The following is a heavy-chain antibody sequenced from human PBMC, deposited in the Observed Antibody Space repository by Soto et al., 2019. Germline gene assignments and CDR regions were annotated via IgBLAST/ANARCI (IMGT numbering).Heavy chain of an antibody. D-gene: IGHD6-25*01. CDR3: AGQTFTIAAASYGRSNWFDA. J-gene: IGHJ5*02. V-gene: IGHV4-39*01. Sequence: PSETLSLTCSASGGSITNSSHFWGWVRQPPGKGLEWIGTIYFTGNTYDTPSLKSRITMSIDTSKNEFSLRLNSVTAADTAVYYCAGQTFTIAAASYGRSNWFDAWGPGTLVTVSS. CDR2: IYFTGNT. CDR1: GGSITNSSHF.